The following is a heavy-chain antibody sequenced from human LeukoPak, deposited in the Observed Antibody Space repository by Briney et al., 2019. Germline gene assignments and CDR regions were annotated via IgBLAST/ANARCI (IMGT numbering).Heavy chain of an antibody. Sequence: PGGSLRLSCVASGFTFSYYSMNWVRQARGKGLEGVSYINSISGEIWYADSVKGRFTISRDDAKNSLYLQMHSLRDEDTAVYYCARDHGYAFDYWGQGTLVTVSS. CDR1: GFTFSYYS. V-gene: IGHV3-48*02. CDR3: ARDHGYAFDY. CDR2: INSISGEI. J-gene: IGHJ4*02. D-gene: IGHD5-12*01.